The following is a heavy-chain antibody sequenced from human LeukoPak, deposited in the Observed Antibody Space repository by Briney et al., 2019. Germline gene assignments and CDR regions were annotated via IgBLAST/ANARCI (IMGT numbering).Heavy chain of an antibody. D-gene: IGHD5-18*01. CDR3: ARGIRAGYYYYYYMDV. Sequence: SETLSLTCTVSGGSISSYYWSWIRQPAGEGLEWIGRIYTSGSTNYNPSLKSRVTMSVDTSKNQFSLKLSSVTAADTAVYYCARGIRAGYYYYYYMDVWGKGTTVTVSS. CDR2: IYTSGST. J-gene: IGHJ6*03. CDR1: GGSISSYY. V-gene: IGHV4-4*07.